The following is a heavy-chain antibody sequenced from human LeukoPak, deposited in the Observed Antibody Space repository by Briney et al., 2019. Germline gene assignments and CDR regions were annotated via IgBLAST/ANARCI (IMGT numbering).Heavy chain of an antibody. V-gene: IGHV3-23*01. CDR2: ISGSGGST. CDR1: GFTFSSYA. D-gene: IGHD2-2*01. CDR3: AKGGGYCSSTSCYGAFDI. J-gene: IGHJ3*02. Sequence: GGSLRLSCAASGFTFSSYAMSWVRQAPGKGLEWVSAISGSGGSTYYADSVKGRFTISRDNSKNTLYLQMSSLRAEDTAVYYCAKGGGYCSSTSCYGAFDIWGQGTMVTVSS.